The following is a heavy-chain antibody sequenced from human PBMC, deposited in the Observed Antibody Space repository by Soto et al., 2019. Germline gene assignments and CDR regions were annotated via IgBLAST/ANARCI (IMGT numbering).Heavy chain of an antibody. CDR1: GFSFRSYV. D-gene: IGHD2-21*02. CDR3: AGVYYGGDSVNNF. V-gene: IGHV3-30-3*01. CDR2: TSYDGNNR. Sequence: GGALRVSCAGSGFSFRSYVFSWVCQAPGRGLEWVAATSYDGNNRYYADSVKGRFIISRDNSKNTLDLEMETPRPEDTAVYYCAGVYYGGDSVNNFWGQGTPVPVSS. J-gene: IGHJ4*02.